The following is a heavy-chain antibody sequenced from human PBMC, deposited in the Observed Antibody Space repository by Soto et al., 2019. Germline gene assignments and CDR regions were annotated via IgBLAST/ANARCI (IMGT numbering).Heavy chain of an antibody. Sequence: GGSLRLSCAASGFTFSSYGMHWVRQAPGKGLEWVAVIWYDGSNKYYADSVKGRFTISRDNSKNTLYLQMNSLRAEDTAVYYCARSHYDFWSGYSYNWFDPWGQGTLVTVSS. CDR1: GFTFSSYG. J-gene: IGHJ5*02. CDR2: IWYDGSNK. CDR3: ARSHYDFWSGYSYNWFDP. D-gene: IGHD3-3*01. V-gene: IGHV3-33*01.